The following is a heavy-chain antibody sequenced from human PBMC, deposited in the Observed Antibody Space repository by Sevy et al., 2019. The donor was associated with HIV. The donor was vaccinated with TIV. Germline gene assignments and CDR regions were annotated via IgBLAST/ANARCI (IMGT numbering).Heavy chain of an antibody. D-gene: IGHD6-13*01. V-gene: IGHV3-30*02. CDR2: IRYDGSNK. CDR1: GFTFSSYG. Sequence: LSLTCAASGFTFSSYGMHWVRQAPGKGLEWVAFIRYDGSNKYYADSVKGRFTISRDNSKNTLYLQMNSLRAEDTAVYYCAKESSSWSLYFDYWGQGTLVTVSS. J-gene: IGHJ4*02. CDR3: AKESSSWSLYFDY.